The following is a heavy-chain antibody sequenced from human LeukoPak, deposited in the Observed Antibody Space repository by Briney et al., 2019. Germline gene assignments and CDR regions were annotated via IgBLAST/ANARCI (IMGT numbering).Heavy chain of an antibody. J-gene: IGHJ3*01. D-gene: IGHD3-10*01. CDR3: AREGMVRGVPDAFDL. CDR2: IKPDNIEK. CDR1: GFTFSSYW. V-gene: IGHV3-7*01. Sequence: GGALRLSCAASGFTFSSYWMDWGRQVPGKGLEWVANIKPDNIEKYFVGSVKGRFAISRDNGKNSLYLQMNSLRVEDTAVYYCAREGMVRGVPDAFDLWGQGTMVTVSS.